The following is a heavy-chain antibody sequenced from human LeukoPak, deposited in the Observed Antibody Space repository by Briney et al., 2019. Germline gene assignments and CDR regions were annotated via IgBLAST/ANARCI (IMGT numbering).Heavy chain of an antibody. Sequence: GGSLRLSCAASGFTFSSYGMHWVRQAPGKGLEWVAFIRYDGSNKYYADSVKGRFTISRDNSKNTLYLQMNSLRAEDTAVYYCAKDWGIVGARPDAFDIWGQGTMVTVSS. J-gene: IGHJ3*02. CDR1: GFTFSSYG. D-gene: IGHD1-26*01. CDR3: AKDWGIVGARPDAFDI. V-gene: IGHV3-30*02. CDR2: IRYDGSNK.